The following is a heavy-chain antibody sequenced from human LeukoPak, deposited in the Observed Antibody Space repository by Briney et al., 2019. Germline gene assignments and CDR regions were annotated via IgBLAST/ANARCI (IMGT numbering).Heavy chain of an antibody. D-gene: IGHD6-13*01. CDR1: GFTFSSYS. V-gene: IGHV3-21*01. Sequence: PGGSLRLSCAASGFTFSSYSMNWVRQAPGKGLEWVSSISSSSSYIYYADSVKGRFTIPRDSAKNSLYLQMNSLRAEDTAVYYCARDISGRPGIAAPFDYWGQGTLVTISS. CDR3: ARDISGRPGIAAPFDY. CDR2: ISSSSSYI. J-gene: IGHJ4*02.